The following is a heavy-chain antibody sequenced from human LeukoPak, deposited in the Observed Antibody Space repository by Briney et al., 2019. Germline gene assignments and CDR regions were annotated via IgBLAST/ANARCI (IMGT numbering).Heavy chain of an antibody. CDR3: ARYDPNLYFDY. J-gene: IGHJ4*02. CDR1: GFSISSGGYS. D-gene: IGHD3-16*01. Sequence: VKPSQTLSLTCAASGFSISSGGYSWRWLRQPPGKGLEWIGYIYHSGSTYYNPSLKSRVTISVDRSKNQFSLKLSSVTAADTAVYYCARYDPNLYFDYWGQGTLVTVSS. CDR2: IYHSGST. V-gene: IGHV4-30-2*01.